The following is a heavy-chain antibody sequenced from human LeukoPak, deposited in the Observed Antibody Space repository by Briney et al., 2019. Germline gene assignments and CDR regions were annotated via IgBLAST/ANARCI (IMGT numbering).Heavy chain of an antibody. D-gene: IGHD6-13*01. CDR2: FSRSGPDT. Sequence: GGSLRLSCAASGFTFGSSAMSWVRQAPGRGPGWASTFSRSGPDTYYADSVKGRFTIFRDNSKNTLYLQMNSLRAEDTAVYYCAKGSLGSWYYFDYWGQGTLVTVSS. J-gene: IGHJ4*02. CDR3: AKGSLGSWYYFDY. V-gene: IGHV3-23*01. CDR1: GFTFGSSA.